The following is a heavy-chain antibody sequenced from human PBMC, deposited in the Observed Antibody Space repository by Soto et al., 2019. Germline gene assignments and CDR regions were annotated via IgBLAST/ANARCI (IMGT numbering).Heavy chain of an antibody. Sequence: PGGSLRLSCAASGFSFSGYTMNWVRQAQGKGLEWISGINGGGGTTYYADSVKGRFTISRDDSKNILYLQINSPRAEDTAIYYCAKDRHPDGIWTFDYWGRGTLVTVSS. J-gene: IGHJ4*02. CDR3: AKDRHPDGIWTFDY. V-gene: IGHV3-23*01. D-gene: IGHD3-9*01. CDR2: INGGGGTT. CDR1: GFSFSGYT.